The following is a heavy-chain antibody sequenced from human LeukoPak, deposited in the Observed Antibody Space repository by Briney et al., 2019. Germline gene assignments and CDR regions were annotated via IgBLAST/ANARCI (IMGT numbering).Heavy chain of an antibody. Sequence: GGSLRLSCAASGFTFDDSVMSWVRQAPGKGLEWVSGINWNGGSTGYADSVKGRFTISRDNAKNSLYLQMSSLRAEDTALYYCVMPYGDSAFDYWGQGTLVTVSS. CDR1: GFTFDDSV. V-gene: IGHV3-20*04. D-gene: IGHD4-17*01. CDR3: VMPYGDSAFDY. CDR2: INWNGGST. J-gene: IGHJ4*02.